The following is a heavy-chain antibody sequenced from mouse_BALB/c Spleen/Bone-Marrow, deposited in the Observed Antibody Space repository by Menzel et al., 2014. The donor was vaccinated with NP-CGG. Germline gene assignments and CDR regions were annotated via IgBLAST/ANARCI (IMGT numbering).Heavy chain of an antibody. CDR3: ARRISTANY. D-gene: IGHD1-2*01. CDR1: GYTFSSYW. CDR2: IFPGSGST. J-gene: IGHJ2*01. V-gene: IGHV1-9*01. Sequence: QVQLQQSGAELMKPGASVKLSCKATGYTFSSYWIEWVKQRPGHGLEWIGEIFPGSGSTNYNEKFKGKATFTADISSNTAYMQLSSLTSDDAAVYYCARRISTANYWGQGTTLTVSS.